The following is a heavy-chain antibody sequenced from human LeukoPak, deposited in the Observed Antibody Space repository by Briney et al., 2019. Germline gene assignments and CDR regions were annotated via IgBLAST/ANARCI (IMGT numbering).Heavy chain of an antibody. CDR3: ARGATYCSSTSCYPWVDI. Sequence: TSETLSLTCAVYGGSFSGYYWSWIRQPPGKGLEWIGEINHSGSTNYNPSLKSRVTISVDTSKNQFSLKLSSVTAADTAVYYCARGATYCSSTSCYPWVDIWGQGTMVTVSS. D-gene: IGHD2-2*01. V-gene: IGHV4-34*01. CDR2: INHSGST. CDR1: GGSFSGYY. J-gene: IGHJ3*02.